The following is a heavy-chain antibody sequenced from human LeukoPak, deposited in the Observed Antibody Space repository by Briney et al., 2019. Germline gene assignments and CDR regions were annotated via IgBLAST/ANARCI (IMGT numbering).Heavy chain of an antibody. V-gene: IGHV1-69*13. Sequence: SVKVSCKASDFSFTSYGMSWVRQAPGQGLEWMGGIIPIFGTANYAQKFQGRVTITADESTSTAYMELSSLRSEDTAVYYCARDYSAVAGSDYWGQGTLVTVSS. CDR3: ARDYSAVAGSDY. J-gene: IGHJ4*02. D-gene: IGHD6-19*01. CDR2: IIPIFGTA. CDR1: DFSFTSYG.